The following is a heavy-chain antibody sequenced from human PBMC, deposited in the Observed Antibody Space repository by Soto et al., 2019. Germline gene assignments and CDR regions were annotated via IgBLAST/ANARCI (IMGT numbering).Heavy chain of an antibody. CDR2: ISYDGSNK. CDR3: AKDPRSYYIWGSYLVY. V-gene: IGHV3-30*18. CDR1: GFTFSSYG. D-gene: IGHD3-16*02. Sequence: GGSLRLSCAASGFTFSSYGMHWVRQAPGKGLEWVAVISYDGSNKYYADSVKGRFTISRDNSKNTLYLQMNSLRAEDTAVYYCAKDPRSYYIWGSYLVYWGQGTLVTVSS. J-gene: IGHJ4*02.